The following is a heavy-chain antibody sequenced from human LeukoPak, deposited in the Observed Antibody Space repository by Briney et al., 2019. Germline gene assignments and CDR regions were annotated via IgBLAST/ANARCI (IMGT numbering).Heavy chain of an antibody. CDR2: SHPSGTT. CDR1: GFSISSGYY. D-gene: IGHD1-1*01. CDR3: AREAERRIVN. V-gene: IGHV4-38-2*02. Sequence: PSEDLSLTCVVSGFSISSGYYWGWIRQPPGRGLEWIVNSHPSGTTFYNSSLKSRVAMSIDTSKNQFSLKLVSVTAAGTAVYYCAREAERRIVNWGQGTLVTVSS. J-gene: IGHJ4*02.